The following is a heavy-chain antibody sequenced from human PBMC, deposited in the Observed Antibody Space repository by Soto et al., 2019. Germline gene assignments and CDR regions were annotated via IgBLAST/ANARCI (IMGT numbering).Heavy chain of an antibody. Sequence: PGGSLRLSCAASGFTSSDYYMSWIRQAPGKGLEWVSYIGSSDNIIYYADSVKGRFTISRDNAKNSLYLQMNSLRAEDTAVYYCARDLGYYESSGYFDYWGQGTLVTVSS. D-gene: IGHD3-22*01. J-gene: IGHJ4*02. CDR3: ARDLGYYESSGYFDY. CDR2: IGSSDNII. CDR1: GFTSSDYY. V-gene: IGHV3-11*01.